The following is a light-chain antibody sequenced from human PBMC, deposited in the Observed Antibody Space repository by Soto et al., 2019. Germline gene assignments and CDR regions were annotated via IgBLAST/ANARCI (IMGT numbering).Light chain of an antibody. CDR3: QQDNDLPRT. Sequence: VMTMCPAQLSECPPERATLSCRASQGVSSNLAWYQQRPGQAPRLLIYGASSRATGIPARFSGSGSGTEFTLTICSLQSEDVAAYYCQQDNDLPRTFCQGTNVDIK. CDR2: GAS. J-gene: IGKJ1*01. V-gene: IGKV3-15*01. CDR1: QGVSSN.